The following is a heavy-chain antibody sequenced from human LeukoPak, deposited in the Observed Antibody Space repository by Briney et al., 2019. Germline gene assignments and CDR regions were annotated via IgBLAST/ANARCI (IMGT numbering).Heavy chain of an antibody. D-gene: IGHD2-2*01. Sequence: GASVKVSCKASGYTFTGYYMHWVRQAPGQGLEWMGWINPNSGGTNYAQKFQGRITMTRDTSISTAYMELSRLRSDDTAVYYCASRIVPASHWFFDIWSRGTLVTVSS. CDR2: INPNSGGT. CDR3: ASRIVPASHWFFDI. J-gene: IGHJ2*01. CDR1: GYTFTGYY. V-gene: IGHV1-2*02.